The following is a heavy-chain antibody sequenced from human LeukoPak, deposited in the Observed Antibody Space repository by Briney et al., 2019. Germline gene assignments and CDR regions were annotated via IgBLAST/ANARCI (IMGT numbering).Heavy chain of an antibody. CDR3: ARKGGQFDY. Sequence: SETLSLTCTVSGGSISYYYWSWIRQPPGKGLEWIGYIYYNGSTNYNPSLKSRVTISVDMSKNQFSLKVTSVTAADTAIYYCARKGGQFDYWGQGTLVTVSS. J-gene: IGHJ4*02. V-gene: IGHV4-59*01. CDR1: GGSISYYY. D-gene: IGHD2-15*01. CDR2: IYYNGST.